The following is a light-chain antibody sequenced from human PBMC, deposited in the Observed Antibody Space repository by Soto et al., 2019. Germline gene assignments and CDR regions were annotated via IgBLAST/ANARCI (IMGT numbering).Light chain of an antibody. CDR3: QQSVTNWT. CDR1: QSVGNL. J-gene: IGKJ1*01. CDR2: AAS. V-gene: IGKV1-39*01. Sequence: DIQMTQSPSSLSASVGDRVTITCRASQSVGNLLNWYQQKPGLPPKYLIYAASNLQSGVPSRFSGSGSGTDFTLTISNLQPEDFATYYCQQSVTNWTFGQGTKVEVK.